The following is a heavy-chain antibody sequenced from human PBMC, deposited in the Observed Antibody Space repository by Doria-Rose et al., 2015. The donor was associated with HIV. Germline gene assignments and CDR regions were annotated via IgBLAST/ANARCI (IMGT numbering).Heavy chain of an antibody. Sequence: FSGYYWSWIRQPPGKGLEWIGEINHSGSTNYKTSLKSRVTISLDTSKNLFSLKLSSVTAADTAVYYCARGLLRGGWNDVDYYYGMDVWGQGTTVTVSS. CDR2: INHSGST. J-gene: IGHJ6*02. V-gene: IGHV4-34*01. CDR3: ARGLLRGGWNDVDYYYGMDV. D-gene: IGHD1-1*01. CDR1: FSGYY.